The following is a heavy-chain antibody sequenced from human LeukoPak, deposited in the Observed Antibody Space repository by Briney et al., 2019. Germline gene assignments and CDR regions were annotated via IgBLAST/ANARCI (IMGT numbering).Heavy chain of an antibody. V-gene: IGHV3-73*01. CDR3: VPTYFSDSSTFYPDY. J-gene: IGHJ4*02. D-gene: IGHD3-22*01. CDR1: GFTFSDSA. CDR2: VRKKADNYAT. Sequence: GGSLRLSCAAFGFTFSDSAMHWVRQASGKGLEWVGRVRKKADNYATAYAASGKGRFTISRDDSKNTAYLQMNSLKTEDTAVYYCVPTYFSDSSTFYPDYWGQGTLVTVSS.